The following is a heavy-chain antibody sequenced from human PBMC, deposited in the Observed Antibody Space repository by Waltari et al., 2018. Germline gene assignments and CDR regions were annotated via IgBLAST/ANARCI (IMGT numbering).Heavy chain of an antibody. CDR1: GGSISSSSYY. Sequence: QLQLQESGPGLVKPSETLSLTCTVSGGSISSSSYYWGWVRQPPGKGLEWIGNIYYGGNTYYNPSLESRVTISIDTSKNQFSLNLNSVTAADTAVYFCARDPRRGTAACTAYDYWGQGALVTVSS. J-gene: IGHJ4*02. CDR2: IYYGGNT. V-gene: IGHV4-39*07. CDR3: ARDPRRGTAACTAYDY. D-gene: IGHD6-13*01.